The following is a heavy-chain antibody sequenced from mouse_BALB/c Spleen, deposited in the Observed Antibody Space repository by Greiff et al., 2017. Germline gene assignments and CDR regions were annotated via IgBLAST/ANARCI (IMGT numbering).Heavy chain of an antibody. CDR1: GFTFSSYA. CDR3: AREVAAY. V-gene: IGHV5-9-4*01. J-gene: IGHJ3*01. CDR2: ISSGGSYT. D-gene: IGHD1-1*02. Sequence: EVHLVESGGGLVKPGGSLKLSCAASGFTFSSYAMSWVRQSPEKRLEWVAEISSGGSYTYYPDTVTGRFTISRDNAKNTLYLEMSSLRSEDTAMYYCAREVAAYWGQGTLVTVSA.